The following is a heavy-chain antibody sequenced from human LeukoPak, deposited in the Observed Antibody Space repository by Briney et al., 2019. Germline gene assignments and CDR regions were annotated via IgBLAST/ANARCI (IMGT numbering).Heavy chain of an antibody. D-gene: IGHD5-24*01. CDR3: ARLEMVLDY. V-gene: IGHV1-69*06. CDR1: GGPFSNFA. Sequence: SVKISCKASGGPFSNFAISWVRQAPGQGLEWVGGIIPMYATTTHAQKFQGRVTITADKSTTTAYMELSSLRSEDTAVYYCARLEMVLDYWGQGTLVTVSS. J-gene: IGHJ4*02. CDR2: IIPMYATT.